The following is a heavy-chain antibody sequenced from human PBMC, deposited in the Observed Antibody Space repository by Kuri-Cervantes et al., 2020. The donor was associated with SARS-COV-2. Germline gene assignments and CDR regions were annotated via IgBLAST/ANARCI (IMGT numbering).Heavy chain of an antibody. CDR1: GGSFSGYY. CDR2: INHSGST. D-gene: IGHD3-16*01. Sequence: SETLSLTCAVYGGSFSGYYWSWIRQPPGKGLEWIGEINHSGSTNYNPSLKSRVTITVDTSKNQFSLKLSSVTATDTAVYYCARGKGEGYALYYYYYSMDVWGKGTTVTVSS. CDR3: ARGKGEGYALYYYYYSMDV. V-gene: IGHV4-34*01. J-gene: IGHJ6*03.